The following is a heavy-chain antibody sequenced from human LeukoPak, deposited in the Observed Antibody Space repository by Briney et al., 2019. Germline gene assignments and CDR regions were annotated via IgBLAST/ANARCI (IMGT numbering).Heavy chain of an antibody. CDR2: IWYDGSNK. V-gene: IGHV3-33*01. J-gene: IGHJ4*02. D-gene: IGHD6-19*01. Sequence: SCKASGYTISDYFMHWVRQAPGKGLEWVAVIWYDGSNKYYADSVKGRFTISRDNSKNTLYLQMNSLRAEDTAVYYCARETLGWAFDYWGQGTLVTVSS. CDR3: ARETLGWAFDY. CDR1: GYTISDYF.